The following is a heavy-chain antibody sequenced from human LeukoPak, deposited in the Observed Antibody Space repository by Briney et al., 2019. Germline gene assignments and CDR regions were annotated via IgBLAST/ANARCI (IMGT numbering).Heavy chain of an antibody. J-gene: IGHJ4*02. CDR1: GFTFSSYG. CDR2: ISYDGSNK. D-gene: IGHD3-22*01. CDR3: AKEATYYYDSSGYPLFDY. Sequence: GGSLRLSCAASGFTFSSYGMHWVRQAPGKGLEWVAVISYDGSNKYYADSVKGRFTISRDNSKNTLHLQMNSLSAEDTAVYYCAKEATYYYDSSGYPLFDYWGQGTLVTVSS. V-gene: IGHV3-30*18.